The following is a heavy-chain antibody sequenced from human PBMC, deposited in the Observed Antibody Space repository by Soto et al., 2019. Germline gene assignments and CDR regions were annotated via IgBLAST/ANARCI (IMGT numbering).Heavy chain of an antibody. Sequence: GGSLRLSCAASGFTFSSYGVHWVRQAPGKGLEWVAVISYDGSNKHYADSVKGRFTISRDNSKNTLDLQMNSLRAEDTAVYYCAKDTYYYDRSGYYTYDDSGQGTQVTVSS. V-gene: IGHV3-30*18. J-gene: IGHJ4*02. CDR3: AKDTYYYDRSGYYTYDD. CDR2: ISYDGSNK. D-gene: IGHD3-22*01. CDR1: GFTFSSYG.